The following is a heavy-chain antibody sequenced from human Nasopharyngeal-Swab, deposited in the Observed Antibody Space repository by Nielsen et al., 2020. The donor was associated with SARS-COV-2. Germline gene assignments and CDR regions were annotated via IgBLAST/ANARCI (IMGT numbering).Heavy chain of an antibody. Sequence: GESLKISCAASGFTFSSCSMNWVRQAPGKGLEWVANIKQDGSEKYYEDSVKGRFTISRDNAKNSLYLQMNSLRAEDTAVYYCARDKGMRDYVWGSYRSSYYYYYCMDVWGQGTTVTVSS. V-gene: IGHV3-7*01. J-gene: IGHJ6*02. CDR1: GFTFSSCS. CDR2: IKQDGSEK. D-gene: IGHD3-16*02. CDR3: ARDKGMRDYVWGSYRSSYYYYYCMDV.